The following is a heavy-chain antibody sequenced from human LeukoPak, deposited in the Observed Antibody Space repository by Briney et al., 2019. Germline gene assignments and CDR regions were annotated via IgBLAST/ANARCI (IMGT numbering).Heavy chain of an antibody. V-gene: IGHV4-61*02. J-gene: IGHJ4*02. CDR1: GGSISSGSYY. CDR2: IYTSGST. CDR3: ARDTHQLPGPDY. Sequence: SETLSLTCTVSGGSISSGSYYWSWTRQPAGKGLEWIGRIYTSGSTNYNPSLKSRVTISVDTSKNQFSLKLSSVTAADTAVYYCARDTHQLPGPDYWGQGTLVTVSS. D-gene: IGHD2-2*01.